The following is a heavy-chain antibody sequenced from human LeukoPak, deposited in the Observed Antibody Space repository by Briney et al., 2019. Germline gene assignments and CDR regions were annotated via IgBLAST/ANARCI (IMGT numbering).Heavy chain of an antibody. V-gene: IGHV4-39*07. CDR1: GGSISSSSYY. D-gene: IGHD4-23*01. J-gene: IGHJ4*02. CDR3: ARVGTVVTLYFDY. Sequence: ASETLSLTCTVSGGSISSSSYYWGWIRQPPGKGLEWIGSIYYSGSTYYNPSLKSRVTISVDTSKNQFSLKLSSVTAADTAVYYCARVGTVVTLYFDYWGQGTLVTVSS. CDR2: IYYSGST.